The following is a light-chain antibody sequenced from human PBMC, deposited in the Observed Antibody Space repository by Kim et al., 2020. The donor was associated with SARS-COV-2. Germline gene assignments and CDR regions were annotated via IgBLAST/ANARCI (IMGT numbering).Light chain of an antibody. J-gene: IGKJ1*01. CDR3: QQYYSLWT. Sequence: AIRMTQSPSSFSASTGDRVTITCRASQGISSYLDWYQQKPGKAPKLLIYAASTLQSGVPSRFSGSGSGTDFTLTISCLQSEDFATYYCQQYYSLWTFGQGTKVDIK. CDR1: QGISSY. CDR2: AAS. V-gene: IGKV1-8*01.